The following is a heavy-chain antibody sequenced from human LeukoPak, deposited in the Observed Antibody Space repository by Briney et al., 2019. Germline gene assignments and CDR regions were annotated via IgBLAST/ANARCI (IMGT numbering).Heavy chain of an antibody. V-gene: IGHV4-4*09. Sequence: SETLSLTCTVSGGSISSYYWSWIRQPPGKGLEWIGYIYTSGSTNYNPSLKSRVTISVDTSKNQFSPKLSSVTAADTAVYYCATTYYYDSNAFDIWGQGTMVTVSS. CDR1: GGSISSYY. D-gene: IGHD3-22*01. J-gene: IGHJ3*02. CDR2: IYTSGST. CDR3: ATTYYYDSNAFDI.